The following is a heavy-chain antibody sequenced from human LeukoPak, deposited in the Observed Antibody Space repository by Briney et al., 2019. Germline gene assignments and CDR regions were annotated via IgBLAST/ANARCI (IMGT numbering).Heavy chain of an antibody. D-gene: IGHD2-8*02. J-gene: IGHJ4*02. CDR3: AVGGTGRSTWNYFDY. CDR1: GFTFGDYA. Sequence: GGSLRLSCTASGFTFGDYAMRWVRQAPGKGLEWVGFIRSKAYGGTTEYAASVKGRFTISRDDSKSIAYLQMNSLKTEDTAVYYCAVGGTGRSTWNYFDYWGQGTLVTVSS. CDR2: IRSKAYGGTT. V-gene: IGHV3-49*04.